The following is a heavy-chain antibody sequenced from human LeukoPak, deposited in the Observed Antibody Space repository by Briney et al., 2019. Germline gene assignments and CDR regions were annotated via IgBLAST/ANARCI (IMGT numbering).Heavy chain of an antibody. Sequence: GGSLRLSCAASGFTFSSYGMHWVRQAPGKGLEWVAVISYDGSNKYYADSVKGRFTISRDNSKNTLYLQMNSLRAEDTAVYYCAKSGGSGSYYRAYYFDYWGQGTLVTVSS. V-gene: IGHV3-30*18. D-gene: IGHD3-10*01. CDR1: GFTFSSYG. CDR3: AKSGGSGSYYRAYYFDY. J-gene: IGHJ4*02. CDR2: ISYDGSNK.